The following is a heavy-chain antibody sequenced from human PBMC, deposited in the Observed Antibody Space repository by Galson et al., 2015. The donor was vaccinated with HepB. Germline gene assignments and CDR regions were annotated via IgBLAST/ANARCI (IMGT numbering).Heavy chain of an antibody. CDR3: TRPGYCSGGSCYASGY. CDR2: IRSKANSYAT. D-gene: IGHD2-15*01. CDR1: GFTFSGSA. V-gene: IGHV3-73*01. Sequence: LRLSCAASGFTFSGSAMHWVRQASGKGLEWVGRIRSKANSYATAYAASVKGRFTISRDDSKNTAYLQMNSLKTEDTAVYYCTRPGYCSGGSCYASGYWGQGTLVTVSS. J-gene: IGHJ4*02.